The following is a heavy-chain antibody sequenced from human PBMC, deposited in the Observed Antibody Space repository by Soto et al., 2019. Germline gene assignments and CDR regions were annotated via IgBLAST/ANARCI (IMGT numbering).Heavy chain of an antibody. J-gene: IGHJ4*02. CDR1: GGSIATSNYY. CDR2: VYYSGST. CDR3: ARRGPSDGSCLFDY. D-gene: IGHD2-15*01. Sequence: PSETLSLTCSVSGGSIATSNYYWGWIRQPPGKGLEWIGSVYYSGSTYYSPSLKSRVTISVDTSKSLFSLKLSSVTAADTAVYYCARRGPSDGSCLFDYWGQGTLVTVSS. V-gene: IGHV4-39*01.